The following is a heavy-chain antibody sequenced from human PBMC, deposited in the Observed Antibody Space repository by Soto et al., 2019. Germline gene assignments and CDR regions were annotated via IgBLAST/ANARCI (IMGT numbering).Heavy chain of an antibody. CDR2: IYHSGST. J-gene: IGHJ4*02. CDR1: GGSISSSNL. CDR3: ATRRGDFDWLSPTFYFDY. Sequence: PSETLSLTCAVSGGSISSSNLWSWVRQPPGKGLEWIGEIYHSGSTNYNPSLKSRVTISVDKSKNQFSLKLSSVTAADTAVYYCATRRGDFDWLSPTFYFDYWGQGTLVTVSS. V-gene: IGHV4-4*02. D-gene: IGHD3-9*01.